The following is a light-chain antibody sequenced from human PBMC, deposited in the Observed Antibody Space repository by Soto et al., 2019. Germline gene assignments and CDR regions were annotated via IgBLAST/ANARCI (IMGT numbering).Light chain of an antibody. Sequence: DIPMPPSPSTLSASVGDRVTITCRASQSISSWLAWYQQKPGKAPKLLIYDASSLESGVPSRFSGSGSGTEFTLTISSLQPDDFATYYCQQYNSYWTFGQGTKVEIK. CDR1: QSISSW. J-gene: IGKJ1*01. V-gene: IGKV1-5*01. CDR3: QQYNSYWT. CDR2: DAS.